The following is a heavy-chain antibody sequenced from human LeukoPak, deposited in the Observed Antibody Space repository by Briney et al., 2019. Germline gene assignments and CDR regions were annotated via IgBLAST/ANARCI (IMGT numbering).Heavy chain of an antibody. Sequence: GRSLRLSCAASGFTFSSYAMHWVRQAPGKGLEWVAVISYDGSNKYYADSVKGRFTIPRDNSKNTLYLQMNSLRAEDTAVYYCARPTTVVTPGAFDIWGQGTMVTVSS. J-gene: IGHJ3*02. CDR2: ISYDGSNK. CDR3: ARPTTVVTPGAFDI. CDR1: GFTFSSYA. D-gene: IGHD4-23*01. V-gene: IGHV3-30-3*01.